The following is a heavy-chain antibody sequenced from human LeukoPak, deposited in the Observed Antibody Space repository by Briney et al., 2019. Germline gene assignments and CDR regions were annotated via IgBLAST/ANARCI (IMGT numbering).Heavy chain of an antibody. Sequence: PGGSLRLSCAASGFTFSSYSMNWVRQAPGKGLEWVSSISSSSRYIYYADSVKGRFTISRDNAKNSLCLQMNSLRAEDTAVYYCARDQHRDYWGQGTLVTVSS. V-gene: IGHV3-21*01. CDR2: ISSSSRYI. CDR1: GFTFSSYS. J-gene: IGHJ4*02. CDR3: ARDQHRDY. D-gene: IGHD6-13*01.